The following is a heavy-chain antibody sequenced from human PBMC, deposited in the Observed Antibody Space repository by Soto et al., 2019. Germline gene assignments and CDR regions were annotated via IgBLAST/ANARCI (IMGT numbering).Heavy chain of an antibody. CDR2: IYYRGST. J-gene: IGHJ4*02. V-gene: IGHV4-30-4*01. Sequence: QVQLQESGPGLVKPSQTLSLTCTVSGGSISSGDYYWSWIRQPPGKGLEWIGYIYYRGSTYYKSSLKIRITISVDTSMNHFSLKLSSVTAADTAVYYCASSTTKAGSFDYWGQVTLVTVSS. CDR3: ASSTTKAGSFDY. D-gene: IGHD6-19*01. CDR1: GGSISSGDYY.